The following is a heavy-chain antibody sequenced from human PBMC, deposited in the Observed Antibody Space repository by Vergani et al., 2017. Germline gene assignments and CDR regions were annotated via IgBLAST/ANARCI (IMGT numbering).Heavy chain of an antibody. CDR3: ARGAYSSSWYFGNNWFDP. Sequence: QVQLQESGPGLVKPSETLSLTCTVSGGSISSYYWSWIRQPPGKGLEWIGYIYYSGSTYYNPSLKSRVTISVDRSKNQFSLKLSSVTAADTAVYYCARGAYSSSWYFGNNWFDPWGQGTLVTVSS. D-gene: IGHD6-13*01. CDR1: GGSISSYY. J-gene: IGHJ5*02. CDR2: IYYSGST. V-gene: IGHV4-59*12.